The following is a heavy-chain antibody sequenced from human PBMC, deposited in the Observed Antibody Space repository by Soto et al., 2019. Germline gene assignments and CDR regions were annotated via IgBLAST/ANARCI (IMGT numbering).Heavy chain of an antibody. J-gene: IGHJ6*02. CDR3: AREGLITGTTYYYYGMDV. CDR1: GGSISSYY. Sequence: QVQLQESGPGLVKPSETLSLTCTVSGGSISSYYWSWIRQPPGKGLEWIGYISYNGSTNYNPSLKSRVTISVDTSKNQFSLKLSSGTAADTAVYYCAREGLITGTTYYYYGMDVWGQGTTVTVSS. D-gene: IGHD1-7*01. CDR2: ISYNGST. V-gene: IGHV4-59*01.